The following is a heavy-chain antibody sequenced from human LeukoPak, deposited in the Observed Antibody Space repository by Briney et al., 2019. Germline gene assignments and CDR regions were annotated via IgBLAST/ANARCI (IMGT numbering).Heavy chain of an antibody. CDR2: ISPNSGGT. J-gene: IGHJ4*03. CDR3: ASPLYCSGGNCYHDY. Sequence: ASVKVSCKASGYSFSGHYMHWVRQAPGQGPEWMGWISPNSGGTNYAQKFQGRVTMTGDTSISTAYMELSRLRSDDTAVYYCASPLYCSGGNCYHDYWGQGTLVTVSS. V-gene: IGHV1-2*02. D-gene: IGHD2-15*01. CDR1: GYSFSGHY.